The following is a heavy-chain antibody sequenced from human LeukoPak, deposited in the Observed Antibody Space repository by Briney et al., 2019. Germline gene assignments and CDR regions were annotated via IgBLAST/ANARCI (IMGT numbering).Heavy chain of an antibody. CDR1: GFTFSRYA. Sequence: GGSLRLSCAASGFTFSRYAMSWVRQAPGKGLEWVSVIRDSGGITYYADSVKGRFTTSRDNSKNTLYLQMNSLRAEDTAVYYCVKGASDGCYAPSHIWGQGTTVTVSS. D-gene: IGHD2-15*01. CDR3: VKGASDGCYAPSHI. CDR2: IRDSGGIT. J-gene: IGHJ3*02. V-gene: IGHV3-23*01.